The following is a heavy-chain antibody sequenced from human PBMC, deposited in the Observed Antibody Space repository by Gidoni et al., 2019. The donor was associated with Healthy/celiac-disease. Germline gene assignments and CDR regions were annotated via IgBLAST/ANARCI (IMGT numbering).Heavy chain of an antibody. CDR3: ASITLAYCGGDCYSDYYGMDV. CDR1: GFTFSRYS. D-gene: IGHD2-21*02. V-gene: IGHV3-21*01. CDR2: ISSSSSYI. J-gene: IGHJ6*02. Sequence: EVQLVESGGGLVKPGGSLRLSCAASGFTFSRYSMNWVRQAPGKGLEWVTSISSSSSYIYYADSVTGRFTISRDNAKNSLYLQMNSLRAEDTAVYYCASITLAYCGGDCYSDYYGMDVWGQGTTVTVSS.